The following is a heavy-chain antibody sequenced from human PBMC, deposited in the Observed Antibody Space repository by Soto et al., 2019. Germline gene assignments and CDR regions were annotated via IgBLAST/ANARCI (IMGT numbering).Heavy chain of an antibody. CDR2: INHSGST. V-gene: IGHV4-34*01. J-gene: IGHJ4*02. D-gene: IGHD3-22*01. CDR3: AGDLDYYDSSGQGGN. CDR1: GGSFSGYY. Sequence: SETLSLTCAVYGGSFSGYYWSWIRQPPGKGLEWIGEINHSGSTNYNPSLKSRVTISVDTSKNQFSLKLSSVTAADTAVYYCAGDLDYYDSSGQGGNWGQGTLVTVSS.